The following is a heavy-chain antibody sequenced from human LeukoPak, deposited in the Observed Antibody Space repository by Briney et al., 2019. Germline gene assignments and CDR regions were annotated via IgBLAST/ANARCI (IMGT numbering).Heavy chain of an antibody. CDR2: ISGSGGST. CDR1: GFTFSSYA. CDR3: AKDYAI. J-gene: IGHJ3*02. V-gene: IGHV3-23*01. Sequence: GGPLRLSCAASGFTFSSYAMICLREAPGKALEWVSAISGSGGSTYYADSVKGRFTISRDNSKITLYLQMNSLRAEDTAVYYCAKDYAIWGQGTMVTVSS. D-gene: IGHD3-16*01.